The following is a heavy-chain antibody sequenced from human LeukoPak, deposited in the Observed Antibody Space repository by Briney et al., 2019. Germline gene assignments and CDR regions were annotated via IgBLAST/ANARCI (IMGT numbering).Heavy chain of an antibody. CDR2: INTNTGNP. CDR1: GYTFTSYA. Sequence: ASVKVSCKASGYTFTSYAMNWVRQAPGQGLEWMGWINTNTGNPTYAQRFTGRFVFSLDTSVSTAYLQISSLKAEDTAVYYCARDTRFGVHYYYMDVWGKGTTVTVSS. J-gene: IGHJ6*03. V-gene: IGHV7-4-1*02. D-gene: IGHD3-10*01. CDR3: ARDTRFGVHYYYMDV.